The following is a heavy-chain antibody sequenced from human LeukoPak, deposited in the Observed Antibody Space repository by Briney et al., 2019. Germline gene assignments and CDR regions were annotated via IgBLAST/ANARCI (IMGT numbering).Heavy chain of an antibody. CDR1: GYTLTELS. Sequence: ASVKVSCKVSGYTLTELSMHWVRQAPGKGLEWMGGFDPEDGETIYAQKFQGRVTMTEDTSTDTADMELSSLRSEDTAVYYCATDDSSGYYYRKTFDYWGQGTLVTVSS. CDR3: ATDDSSGYYYRKTFDY. J-gene: IGHJ4*02. D-gene: IGHD3-22*01. V-gene: IGHV1-24*01. CDR2: FDPEDGET.